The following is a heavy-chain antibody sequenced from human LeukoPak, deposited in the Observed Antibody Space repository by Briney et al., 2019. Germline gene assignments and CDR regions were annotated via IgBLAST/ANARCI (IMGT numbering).Heavy chain of an antibody. Sequence: SETLSLTCTVSGGSISSSSYYWGWIRQPPGKGLEWIGSIYYSGSTYYNPSLKSRVTISVDTSKNQFSLKLSSVTAADTAVYYCARDTYFDWLLGEYNWFDPWGQGTLVTVSS. V-gene: IGHV4-39*07. CDR2: IYYSGST. D-gene: IGHD3-9*01. J-gene: IGHJ5*02. CDR3: ARDTYFDWLLGEYNWFDP. CDR1: GGSISSSSYY.